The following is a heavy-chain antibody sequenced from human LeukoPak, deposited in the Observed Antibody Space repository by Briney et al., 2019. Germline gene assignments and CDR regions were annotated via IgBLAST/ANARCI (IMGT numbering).Heavy chain of an antibody. Sequence: SETLSLTCTVSGGSISSGDYYWSWIRQPPGKGLEWIGYIYYSGSTNYNPSLKSRVTISVDTSKNQFSLKLSSVTAADTAVYYCAREKAAAGPEGWFDPWGQGTLVTVSS. CDR3: AREKAAAGPEGWFDP. CDR2: IYYSGST. J-gene: IGHJ5*02. D-gene: IGHD6-13*01. CDR1: GGSISSGDYY. V-gene: IGHV4-61*08.